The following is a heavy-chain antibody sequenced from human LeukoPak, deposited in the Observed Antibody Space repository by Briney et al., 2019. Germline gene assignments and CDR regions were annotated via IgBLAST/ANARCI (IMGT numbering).Heavy chain of an antibody. V-gene: IGHV1-69*04. D-gene: IGHD3-22*01. CDR3: ASNYYDSSGYSLY. J-gene: IGHJ4*02. Sequence: GASVTVSCKASGGTFSSYAISWVRQAPGQGLEWMGRIIPILGIANYAQKFQGRVTITADKSTSTAYMELSSLRSEDTAVYYCASNYYDSSGYSLYWGQGTLVTVSS. CDR1: GGTFSSYA. CDR2: IIPILGIA.